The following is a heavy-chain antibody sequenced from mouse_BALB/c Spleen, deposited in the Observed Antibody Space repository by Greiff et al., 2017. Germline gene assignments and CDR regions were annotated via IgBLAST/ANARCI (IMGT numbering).Heavy chain of an antibody. CDR3: ARPIYYDYDYAMDY. D-gene: IGHD2-4*01. J-gene: IGHJ4*01. CDR1: GFTFSSYA. V-gene: IGHV5-6-5*01. Sequence: EVKVVESGGGLVKPGGSLKLSCAASGFTFSSYAMSWVRQTPEKRLEWVASISSGGSTYYPDSVKGRFTISRDNARNILYLQMSSLRSEDTAMYYCARPIYYDYDYAMDYWGQGTSVTVSS. CDR2: ISSGGST.